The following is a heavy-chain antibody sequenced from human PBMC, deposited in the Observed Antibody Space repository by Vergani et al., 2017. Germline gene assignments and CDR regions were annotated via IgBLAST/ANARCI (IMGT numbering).Heavy chain of an antibody. CDR3: ARVRIAVTGTSIVGAWFDP. D-gene: IGHD6-19*01. CDR2: IYHTGSA. CDR1: GYSITSGYY. J-gene: IGHJ5*02. V-gene: IGHV4-38-2*02. Sequence: QVQLLESGPGLLKPSETLSLTCSVSGYSITSGYYWGWIRQPPGRGLEWIGSIYHTGSAYYNPSLKSRVTVSVDTSMNQVSLKLNSVTAADTAVYYCARVRIAVTGTSIVGAWFDPWGQGTLVTVSS.